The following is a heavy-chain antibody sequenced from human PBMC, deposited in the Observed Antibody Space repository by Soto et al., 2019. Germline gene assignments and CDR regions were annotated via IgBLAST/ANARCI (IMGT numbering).Heavy chain of an antibody. CDR1: GFTFSSYG. D-gene: IGHD3-10*01. Sequence: QVQLVESGGGVVQPGRSLRLSCAASGFTFSSYGMHWVRQAPGKGLEWVAVISYDGSNKYYADSVKGRFTISRDNSNNTLYLQMNSLRAEDTAVYYCAKAVTMVRGGEFDYWGQGTLVTVSS. J-gene: IGHJ4*02. V-gene: IGHV3-30*18. CDR2: ISYDGSNK. CDR3: AKAVTMVRGGEFDY.